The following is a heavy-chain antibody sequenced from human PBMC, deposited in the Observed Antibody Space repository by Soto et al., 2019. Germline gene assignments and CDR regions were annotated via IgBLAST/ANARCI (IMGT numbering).Heavy chain of an antibody. V-gene: IGHV1-69*08. CDR1: RGTFSKYN. J-gene: IGHJ6*02. CDR2: IIPLLAMT. Sequence: QDQLVQSGAEVKKPGSSVKVSCETSRGTFSKYNINWVRQAPGQGLEWMGRIIPLLAMTNYAQKFQGRVTITEDRFTSTVYMELTSLRSEDTAVYYCARDTTTFPYYYGMDVWGQGTTVTVSS. CDR3: ARDTTTFPYYYGMDV. D-gene: IGHD4-4*01.